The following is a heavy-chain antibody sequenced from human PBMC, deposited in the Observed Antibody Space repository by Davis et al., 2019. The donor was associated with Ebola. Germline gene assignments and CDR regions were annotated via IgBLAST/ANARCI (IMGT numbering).Heavy chain of an antibody. CDR1: GGSFSGYY. CDR2: INHSGST. J-gene: IGHJ4*02. Sequence: SETLSLTCAVYGGSFSGYYWSWIRQPPGKGLEWIGEINHSGSTNYNPSLKSRVTISVDTSKNQFSLRLTSVTAADTATYYCAGLRLVSFFAYWGQGALVTVSS. CDR3: AGLRLVSFFAY. D-gene: IGHD6-6*01. V-gene: IGHV4-34*01.